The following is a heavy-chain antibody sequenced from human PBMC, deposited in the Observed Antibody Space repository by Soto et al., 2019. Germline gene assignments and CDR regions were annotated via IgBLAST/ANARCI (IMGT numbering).Heavy chain of an antibody. J-gene: IGHJ6*02. CDR3: ASSSLYYYYGMDV. D-gene: IGHD6-6*01. CDR1: GFTFYDYA. V-gene: IGHV3-9*01. Sequence: LRLSCAASGFTFYDYAVHWVRQAPGKGLEWVSGISWNSGSIGYADSVKGRFTISRDNAKNSLYLQMNSLRAEDTALYYCASSSLYYYYGMDVWGQGTTVTVSS. CDR2: ISWNSGSI.